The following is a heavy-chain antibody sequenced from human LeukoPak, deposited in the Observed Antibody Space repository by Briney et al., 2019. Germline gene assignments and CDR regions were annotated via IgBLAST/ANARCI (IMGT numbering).Heavy chain of an antibody. CDR3: AKPQDYVWGSYRYAFDY. D-gene: IGHD3-16*02. Sequence: GGSLRLSCAASGFTFSSDAMSWVRQAPGKGLGWVSAIIGSGGRTYYADSVKGRFTISRDNTKNTLYMQMNSLRAEATAVYYCAKPQDYVWGSYRYAFDYWGQGTLVTVSS. V-gene: IGHV3-23*01. CDR1: GFTFSSDA. CDR2: IIGSGGRT. J-gene: IGHJ4*02.